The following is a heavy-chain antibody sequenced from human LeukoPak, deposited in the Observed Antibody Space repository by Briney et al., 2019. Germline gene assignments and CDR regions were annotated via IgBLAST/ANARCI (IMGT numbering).Heavy chain of an antibody. CDR1: GGSISSYY. CDR2: IYTSGST. J-gene: IGHJ5*02. Sequence: SETLSLTCTVSGGSISSYYWSWIRQPAGKGLEWIGRIYTSGSTNYNPSLKSRVTMSVDTSKNQFSLKLSSVTAADTAVYYCARHYYYGSGSHNWFDPWGQGTLVTVSS. D-gene: IGHD3-10*01. CDR3: ARHYYYGSGSHNWFDP. V-gene: IGHV4-4*07.